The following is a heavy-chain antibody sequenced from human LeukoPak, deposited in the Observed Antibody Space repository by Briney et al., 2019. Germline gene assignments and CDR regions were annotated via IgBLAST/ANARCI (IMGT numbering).Heavy chain of an antibody. Sequence: GESLKISCKGSGYTSTSYWIAWVRQRPGKGLEWMGIIYLGDSDTRYSPSFQGQVTISADKSIGTAYLQWRSLKASDTAMYYCARGSGDSSWSDYWGQGTLVTVSS. J-gene: IGHJ4*02. CDR1: GYTSTSYW. V-gene: IGHV5-51*01. CDR3: ARGSGDSSWSDY. D-gene: IGHD6-13*01. CDR2: IYLGDSDT.